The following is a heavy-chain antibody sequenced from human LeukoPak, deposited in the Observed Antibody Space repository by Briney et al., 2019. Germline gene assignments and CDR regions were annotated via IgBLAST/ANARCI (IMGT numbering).Heavy chain of an antibody. Sequence: EGSLRLSCTVSGFTVSSNSMSWVRQAPGKGLEWVSSISSSGGYINYADSVKGRFTISRDNAKNSLYLQMNSLRAEDTAVYYCAKGDTTWELPHDYWGQGTLVTVSS. CDR3: AKGDTTWELPHDY. D-gene: IGHD1-26*01. V-gene: IGHV3-21*01. CDR1: GFTVSSNS. CDR2: ISSSGGYI. J-gene: IGHJ4*02.